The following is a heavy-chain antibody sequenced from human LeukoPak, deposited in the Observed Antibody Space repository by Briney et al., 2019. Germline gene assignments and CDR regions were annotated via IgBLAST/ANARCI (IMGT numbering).Heavy chain of an antibody. CDR2: IYYSGST. Sequence: SETLSLSCTVSGGSISSSSYYWGWIRQPPGKGLEWIGSIYYSGSTYYNPSLKSRVTISVDTSKNQFSLKLSSVTAAATAVYYCARAIRLRAGYSSSSPHFDYWGQGTLVTVSS. D-gene: IGHD6-6*01. V-gene: IGHV4-39*07. J-gene: IGHJ4*02. CDR3: ARAIRLRAGYSSSSPHFDY. CDR1: GGSISSSSYY.